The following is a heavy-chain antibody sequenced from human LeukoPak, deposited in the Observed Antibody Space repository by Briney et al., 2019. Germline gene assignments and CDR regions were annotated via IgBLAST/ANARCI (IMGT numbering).Heavy chain of an antibody. V-gene: IGHV3-23*01. CDR2: ISGSGDKT. Sequence: GGSLSLSCAASGFTFSSNGMSWVRKAPGKGLEWVSSISGSGDKTYYADSVKGRFNISRENSKSTMYLQMNSLRAEDTAVYHCAKTNGYYDLWGQGTLVIVSS. CDR1: GFTFSSNG. D-gene: IGHD3-22*01. J-gene: IGHJ4*02. CDR3: AKTNGYYDL.